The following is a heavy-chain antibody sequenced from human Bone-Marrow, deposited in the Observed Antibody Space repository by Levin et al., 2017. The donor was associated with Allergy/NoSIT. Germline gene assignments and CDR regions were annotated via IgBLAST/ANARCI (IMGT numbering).Heavy chain of an antibody. CDR1: GGSFSGYY. J-gene: IGHJ4*02. CDR2: INHSGST. V-gene: IGHV4-34*01. CDR3: ASEGVRGVITSRGAPFDY. D-gene: IGHD3-10*01. Sequence: SQTLSLTCAVYGGSFSGYYWSWIRQPPGKGLEWIGEINHSGSTNYNPSLKSRVTISVDTSKNQFSLKLSSVTAADTAVYYCASEGVRGVITSRGAPFDYWGQGTLVTVSS.